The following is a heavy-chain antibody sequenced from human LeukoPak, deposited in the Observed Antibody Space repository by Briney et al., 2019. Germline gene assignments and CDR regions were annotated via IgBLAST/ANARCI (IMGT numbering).Heavy chain of an antibody. J-gene: IGHJ4*02. CDR3: AKVRVVFNWNYAYYFDY. CDR1: GFTFSDYA. V-gene: IGHV3-30*18. D-gene: IGHD1-7*01. Sequence: GRSLRLSCAASGFTFSDYAMHWVRQAPGKGLDWVALISYDGSDRYYADSVKGRFTISRDNSKNTLYLQMNSLRPEDTAVYYCAKVRVVFNWNYAYYFDYWGQGTLVTVSS. CDR2: ISYDGSDR.